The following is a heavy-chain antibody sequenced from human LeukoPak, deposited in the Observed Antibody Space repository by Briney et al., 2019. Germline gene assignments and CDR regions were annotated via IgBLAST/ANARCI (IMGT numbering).Heavy chain of an antibody. Sequence: PGGSLRLSCAASGFTFDDYAMHWVRQAPGKGLEWVSGISWNSGSIGYADSVKGRFTISRDNAKNSLYPQMNSLRAEDTALYYCAKDIRTYYYGSGSYPDYWGQGTLVTVSS. CDR3: AKDIRTYYYGSGSYPDY. J-gene: IGHJ4*02. V-gene: IGHV3-9*01. CDR1: GFTFDDYA. D-gene: IGHD3-10*01. CDR2: ISWNSGSI.